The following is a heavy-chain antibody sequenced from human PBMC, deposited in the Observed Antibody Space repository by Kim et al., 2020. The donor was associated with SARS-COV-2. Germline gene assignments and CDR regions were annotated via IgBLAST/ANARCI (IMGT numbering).Heavy chain of an antibody. CDR1: GFTFSSYW. V-gene: IGHV3-7*01. CDR2: IKQDGSEK. J-gene: IGHJ4*02. D-gene: IGHD2-21*02. Sequence: GGSLRLSCAASGFTFSSYWMSWVRQAPGKGLEWVANIKQDGSEKYYVDSVKGRFTISRDNAKNSLYLQMNSLRAEDTAVYYCARDRDPYCGGDCHPFDYWGQGTLVTVSS. CDR3: ARDRDPYCGGDCHPFDY.